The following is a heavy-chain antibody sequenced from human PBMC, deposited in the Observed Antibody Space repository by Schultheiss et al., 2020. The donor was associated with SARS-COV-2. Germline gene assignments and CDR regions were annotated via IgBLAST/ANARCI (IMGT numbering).Heavy chain of an antibody. CDR1: GFTFSSYA. CDR2: ISYDGSNK. V-gene: IGHV3-30-3*01. D-gene: IGHD4-17*01. Sequence: GGSLRLSCAASGFTFSSYAMHWVRQAPGKGLEWVAVISYDGSNKYYADSVKGRFTISRDNSKNTLYLQMNSLRAEDTAVYYCARDRRYGDYLQVDYWGQGTLVTVSS. CDR3: ARDRRYGDYLQVDY. J-gene: IGHJ4*02.